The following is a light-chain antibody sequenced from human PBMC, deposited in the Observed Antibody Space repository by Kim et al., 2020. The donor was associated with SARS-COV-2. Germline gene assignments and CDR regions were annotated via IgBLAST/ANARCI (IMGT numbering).Light chain of an antibody. V-gene: IGLV1-51*01. Sequence: QSVLTQPPSVSAAPGQEVTISCSGSSSNIGNNYVSWYQQLPGTAPKLLIYDNNKRPSGIPDRFSGSKSGTSATLGITGLQTGDEADYYCGTWDSSLSAVYVFGTGTKVTVL. CDR2: DNN. CDR1: SSNIGNNY. CDR3: GTWDSSLSAVYV. J-gene: IGLJ1*01.